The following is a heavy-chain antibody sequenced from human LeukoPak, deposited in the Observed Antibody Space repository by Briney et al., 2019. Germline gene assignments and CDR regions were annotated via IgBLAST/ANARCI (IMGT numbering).Heavy chain of an antibody. CDR3: ARDKRRNWFDP. CDR2: FDPEDGET. Sequence: GASVKVSCKVSGYTLTELSMHWVRQAPGKGLEWMGGFDPEDGETIYAQKFQGRVTMTRDTSTSTVYMELSSLRSEDTAVYYCARDKRRNWFDPWDQGTLVTVSS. V-gene: IGHV1-24*01. J-gene: IGHJ5*02. CDR1: GYTLTELS.